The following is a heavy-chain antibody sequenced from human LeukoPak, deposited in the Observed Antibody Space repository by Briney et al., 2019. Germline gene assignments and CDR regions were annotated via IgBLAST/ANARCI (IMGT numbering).Heavy chain of an antibody. Sequence: PSETLSLTCAVYGGSFSGYYWSWIRQPPGKGLEWIGEINHSGSTNYNPSLKSRVTMSVDTSKNQFSLKLSSVTAADTAVYYCARDGYYYDSSGRYYFDYWGQGTLVTVSS. J-gene: IGHJ4*02. V-gene: IGHV4-34*01. CDR1: GGSFSGYY. D-gene: IGHD3-22*01. CDR2: INHSGST. CDR3: ARDGYYYDSSGRYYFDY.